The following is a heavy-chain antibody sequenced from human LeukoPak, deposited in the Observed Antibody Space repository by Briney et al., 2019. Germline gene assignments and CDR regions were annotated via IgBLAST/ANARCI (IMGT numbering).Heavy chain of an antibody. CDR1: GGSVSSTNW. V-gene: IGHV4-4*02. J-gene: IGHJ4*02. CDR3: AREGGFYRPLDY. D-gene: IGHD3-3*01. Sequence: KTSETLSLTCAVSGGSVSSTNWWTWFRQPPGKGLEWIGEVHLDGRTNYNPSLTGRLTMSVDLYENYISLKLTSVTAADTAVYYCAREGGFYRPLDYSGQGTLVTVSS. CDR2: VHLDGRT.